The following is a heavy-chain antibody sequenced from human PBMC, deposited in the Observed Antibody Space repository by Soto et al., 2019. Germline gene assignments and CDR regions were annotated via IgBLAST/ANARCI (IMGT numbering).Heavy chain of an antibody. CDR3: ARTHAQCSGSCLDF. D-gene: IGHD2-15*01. J-gene: IGHJ4*01. Sequence: PGGSLRLSCAVSGFTFSDYWMSWVRQAPEKGLEWVSTIKQDGSEKYYADSVKGRFTISRDNAKNSLYLIMNNLRAEDTAVYYCARTHAQCSGSCLDFWGDGTLVTLSS. V-gene: IGHV3-7*01. CDR2: IKQDGSEK. CDR1: GFTFSDYW.